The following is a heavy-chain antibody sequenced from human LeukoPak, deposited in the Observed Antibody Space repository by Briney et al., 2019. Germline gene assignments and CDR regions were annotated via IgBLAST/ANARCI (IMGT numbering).Heavy chain of an antibody. J-gene: IGHJ6*03. D-gene: IGHD1-26*01. V-gene: IGHV3-30*03. CDR1: GFTFSSYG. CDR3: ASSEGGSNYYYYYMDV. CDR2: ISYDGSNK. Sequence: GGSLRLSCAASGFTFSSYGMHWVRQAPGKGLEWVAVISYDGSNKYYADSVKGRFTISRDNSKNTLYLQMNSLRSEDTAVYYCASSEGGSNYYYYYMDVWGKGTTVTVSS.